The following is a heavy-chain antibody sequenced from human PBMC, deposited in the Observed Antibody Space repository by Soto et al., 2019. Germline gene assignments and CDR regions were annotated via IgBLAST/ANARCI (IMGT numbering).Heavy chain of an antibody. CDR3: ARRRRYDLEY. J-gene: IGHJ4*02. V-gene: IGHV4-30-4*01. CDR1: GGSISSGDYY. D-gene: IGHD5-12*01. CDR2: IYYSGST. Sequence: PSETLYLTCTFSGGSISSGDYYCSWIRQPPGKGLEWIGYIYYSGSTYYNPSLKSRVNISVDTSKNQFSLKLSSVTAADTAVYYCARRRRYDLEYWGQGILVTGSS.